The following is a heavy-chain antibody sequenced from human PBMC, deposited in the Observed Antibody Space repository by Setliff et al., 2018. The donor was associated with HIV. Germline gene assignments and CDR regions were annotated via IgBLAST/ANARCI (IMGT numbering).Heavy chain of an antibody. CDR2: INHSGST. J-gene: IGHJ6*02. D-gene: IGHD3-9*01. CDR1: GGSFSGYY. CDR3: ARGPQYCDILTGNYPYYNYGMDV. V-gene: IGHV4-34*01. Sequence: SETLSLTCAVYGGSFSGYYWSWIRQPPGKGLEWVGEINHSGSTNYNSSLKSRLTISVDTSRNQFSLKLSSVTAADTAVYYCARGPQYCDILTGNYPYYNYGMDVWGQGTTVTVSS.